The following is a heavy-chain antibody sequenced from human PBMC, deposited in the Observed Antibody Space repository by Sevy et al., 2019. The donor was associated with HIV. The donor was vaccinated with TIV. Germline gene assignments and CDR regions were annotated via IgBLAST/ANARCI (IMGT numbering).Heavy chain of an antibody. CDR2: MYGTVEPNGNP. V-gene: IGHV4-39*02. J-gene: IGHJ4*02. CDR1: GGSITTGPYY. Sequence: SETLSLTCSISGGSITTGPYYWAWIRQSPGKGPEWLGSMYGTVEPNGNPYYNPTLKTRIDMSMDKSNNRFALSLRSVIAADTAVYFCAKSLKAWYDFPAFDHWSQGIPVTVSS. D-gene: IGHD1-20*01. CDR3: AKSLKAWYDFPAFDH.